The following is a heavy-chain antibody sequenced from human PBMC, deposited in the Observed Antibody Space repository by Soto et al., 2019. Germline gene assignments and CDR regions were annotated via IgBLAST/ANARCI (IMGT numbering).Heavy chain of an antibody. J-gene: IGHJ4*02. Sequence: SGPTLANPTHTLPFPCSFSGFSLSTSQVGVGWIRQPPGRALEWLAHVYWNDDKYYSLSLKSRLTISKDTSKSQVVLTMTNMDPVDTATYYCANRNTRGYYFDYWGQGALVTVSS. CDR2: VYWNDDK. CDR3: ANRNTRGYYFDY. CDR1: GFSLSTSQVG. V-gene: IGHV2-5*01.